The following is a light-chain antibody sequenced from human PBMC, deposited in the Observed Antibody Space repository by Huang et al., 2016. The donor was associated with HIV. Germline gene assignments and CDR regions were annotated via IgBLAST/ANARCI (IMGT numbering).Light chain of an antibody. CDR2: DAS. V-gene: IGKV3-11*01. CDR1: QSVRSY. CDR3: QQRNNWPRT. Sequence: ETILTQFPDTLSLSPGERSTLSCRASQSVRSYLAWYQQKAGQAPRRLSYDASSRATGIPARFSGRGSGTDFTLTISSLEPEDFAVYYCQQRNNWPRTFGQWTKVEIK. J-gene: IGKJ1*01.